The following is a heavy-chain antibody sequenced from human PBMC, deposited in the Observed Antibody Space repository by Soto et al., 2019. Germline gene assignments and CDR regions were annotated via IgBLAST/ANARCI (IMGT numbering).Heavy chain of an antibody. V-gene: IGHV3-15*01. J-gene: IGHJ4*02. Sequence: GGSLRLSCAASGFTFSNAWMSWVRQAPGKGLEWVGRIKSKTDGGTTDYAAPVKGRFTISRDDSKNTLYLQMNSLKTEDTAVYYCTRVDHYDILTGYYLPGPFDYWGQGTLVTVSS. CDR2: IKSKTDGGTT. D-gene: IGHD3-9*01. CDR3: TRVDHYDILTGYYLPGPFDY. CDR1: GFTFSNAW.